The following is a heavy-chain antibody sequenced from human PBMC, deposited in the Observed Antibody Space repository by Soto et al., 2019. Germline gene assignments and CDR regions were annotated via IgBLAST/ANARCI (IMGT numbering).Heavy chain of an antibody. V-gene: IGHV1-3*01. CDR3: ARHDSSGYYYYFDY. CDR1: GYTFTSYA. CDR2: INAGNGNT. J-gene: IGHJ4*02. Sequence: ASVKVSCKASGYTFTSYAMHWVRQAPGQRLEWMGWINAGNGNTKYSQKFQGRVTMTTDTSTSTAYMELRSLRSDDTAVYYCARHDSSGYYYYFDYWGQGTQVTVSS. D-gene: IGHD3-22*01.